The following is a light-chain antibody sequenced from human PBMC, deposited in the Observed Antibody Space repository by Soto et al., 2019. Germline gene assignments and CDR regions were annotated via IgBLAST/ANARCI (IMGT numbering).Light chain of an antibody. J-gene: IGLJ1*01. V-gene: IGLV2-14*01. Sequence: QSALTQPASVSGSPGQSITISCTGTSSDVGGYNYVSWYQQHPGKVPKLMFYEVIHRPSDISNRFSGSKSGNTASLTISGLQPEDEADYYCSSYTTSSTLVFGTGTKLTVL. CDR3: SSYTTSSTLV. CDR1: SSDVGGYNY. CDR2: EVI.